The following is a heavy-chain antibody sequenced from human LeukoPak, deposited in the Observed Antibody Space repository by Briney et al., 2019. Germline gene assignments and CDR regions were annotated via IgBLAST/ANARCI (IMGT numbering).Heavy chain of an antibody. CDR3: ARVRSPLRIFDY. CDR1: GFTFNDYE. CDR2: ICSSRRIT. Sequence: GGALRLSCAASGFTFNDYEMSWVRQAPGKGLECVSYICSSRRITYYADSVRGGFTISRDNAKNSLYLQMNSLRAEDTAVYYCARVRSPLRIFDYWGQRTLVTVSS. J-gene: IGHJ4*02. V-gene: IGHV3-48*03. D-gene: IGHD2/OR15-2a*01.